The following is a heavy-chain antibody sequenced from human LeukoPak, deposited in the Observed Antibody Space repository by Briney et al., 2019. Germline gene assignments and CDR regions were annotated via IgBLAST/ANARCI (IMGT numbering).Heavy chain of an antibody. CDR1: GFTFSSYA. CDR2: ISGSGGST. J-gene: IGHJ4*02. CDR3: AKPHIAAAGDFDY. D-gene: IGHD6-13*01. Sequence: GGSLRLSCAASGFTFSSYAMSWVRQAPGKGLEWVSGISGSGGSTFYADSAKGRFTISRDNSKNTVSLQMSSLRVEDTAVYYCAKPHIAAAGDFDYWGQGTLVTVSS. V-gene: IGHV3-23*01.